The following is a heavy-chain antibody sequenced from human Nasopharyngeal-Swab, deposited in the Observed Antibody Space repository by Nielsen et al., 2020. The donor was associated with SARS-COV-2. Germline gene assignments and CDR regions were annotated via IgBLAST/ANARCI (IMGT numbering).Heavy chain of an antibody. J-gene: IGHJ6*02. Sequence: SETLSLTCTVSGGSISSGSYYWSWIRQPAGKGLEWIGRIYTSGSTNYNPSLKSRVTISVDTSKNQFSLKLSSVTAADTAVYYCARGRVVPAASRYGMDVWGQGTTVTSP. CDR3: ARGRVVPAASRYGMDV. V-gene: IGHV4-61*02. CDR2: IYTSGST. D-gene: IGHD2-2*01. CDR1: GGSISSGSYY.